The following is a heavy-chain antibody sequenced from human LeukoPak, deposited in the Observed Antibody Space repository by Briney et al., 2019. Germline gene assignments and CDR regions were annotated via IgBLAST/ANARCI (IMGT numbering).Heavy chain of an antibody. CDR2: IGGSSRSI. CDR1: GFTFSTYS. J-gene: IGHJ4*02. V-gene: IGHV3-21*01. Sequence: GGSLRLSCAASGFTFSTYSMNWVRQAPGKGLEWVSSIGGSSRSIYHADSVKGRFSISRDNAKNSLFLQMNSLRAEDTAVYYCAREVDEGFDNWGQGTLVTVSS. D-gene: IGHD3-9*01. CDR3: AREVDEGFDN.